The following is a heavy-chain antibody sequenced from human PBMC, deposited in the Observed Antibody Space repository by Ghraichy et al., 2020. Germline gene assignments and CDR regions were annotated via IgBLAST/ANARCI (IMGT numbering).Heavy chain of an antibody. D-gene: IGHD6-6*01. J-gene: IGHJ3*02. CDR1: GFTFSSYS. Sequence: GGSLRLSCAASGFTFSSYSMNWVRQAPGKGLEWVSSISSSSSYIYYADSVKGRFTISRDNAKNSLYLQMNSLRAEDTAVYYCARGTLAVARPDGGGAFDIWGQGTMVTVSS. CDR3: ARGTLAVARPDGGGAFDI. V-gene: IGHV3-21*01. CDR2: ISSSSSYI.